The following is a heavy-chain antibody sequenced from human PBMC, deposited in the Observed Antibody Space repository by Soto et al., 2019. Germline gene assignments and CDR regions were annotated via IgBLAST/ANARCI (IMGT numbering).Heavy chain of an antibody. J-gene: IGHJ4*02. CDR2: IYYSGST. V-gene: IGHV4-61*08. Sequence: ASETLSLTCTVSGGTIRSGGYSWSWIRQPPGKGLEWIGYIYYSGSTNYNPSLKSRVTISVDTSKNQFSLKVSSVTAADTAVYYCAMVRGLNLFDYWGQGTLVTVSS. D-gene: IGHD3-10*01. CDR3: AMVRGLNLFDY. CDR1: GGTIRSGGYS.